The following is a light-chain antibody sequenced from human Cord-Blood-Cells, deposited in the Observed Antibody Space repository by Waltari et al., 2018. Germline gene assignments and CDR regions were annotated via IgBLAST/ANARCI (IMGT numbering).Light chain of an antibody. CDR2: DVS. V-gene: IGLV2-11*01. Sequence: QSALTQPRSVSGSPGQSVTISCTGTSSDVGGYNYVPWYQQHPGKAPKLMIYDVSKRPSGVPDRFSGSKSGNTASLTISGLQAEDEADHYCCSYAGSYTLVFGGGTKLTVL. CDR3: CSYAGSYTLV. CDR1: SSDVGGYNY. J-gene: IGLJ2*01.